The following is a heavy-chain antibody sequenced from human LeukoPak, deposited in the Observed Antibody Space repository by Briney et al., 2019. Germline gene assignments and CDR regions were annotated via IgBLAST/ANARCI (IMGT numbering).Heavy chain of an antibody. D-gene: IGHD5-24*01. Sequence: GGSLRLSCAASGFTFDDYGMSWVRQAPGKGLEWVSGINWNGGSTGYADSVKGRFTTSRDNAKNSLYLQMNSLRAEDTALYYCARVEDGYNYDYYMDVWGKGTTVTVSS. J-gene: IGHJ6*03. CDR3: ARVEDGYNYDYYMDV. CDR2: INWNGGST. V-gene: IGHV3-20*04. CDR1: GFTFDDYG.